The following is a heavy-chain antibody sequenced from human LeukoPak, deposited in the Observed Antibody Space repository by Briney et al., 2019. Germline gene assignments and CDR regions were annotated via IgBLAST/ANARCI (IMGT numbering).Heavy chain of an antibody. D-gene: IGHD1-14*01. CDR2: IRYDGIHE. Sequence: GGSLRLSCSSSGFTFSSYGFHWVRQAPGKGLEWVAFIRYDGIHEFYADSVKGRFTISRDNAKNSLYLQMNSLRAEDTAVYYCARGPGRGYFDYWGQGTLVTVSS. CDR3: ARGPGRGYFDY. CDR1: GFTFSSYG. V-gene: IGHV3-30*02. J-gene: IGHJ4*02.